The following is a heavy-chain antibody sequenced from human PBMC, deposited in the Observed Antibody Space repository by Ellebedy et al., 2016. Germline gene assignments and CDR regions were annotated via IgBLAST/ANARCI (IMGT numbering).Heavy chain of an antibody. J-gene: IGHJ6*02. Sequence: GGSLRLSXAASGFSFSINAIHWVRQVPGKGLEWVAVISSAGTHKYYAESVKGRFAISRDNSENTVYLQMDSLRTEDTAVYYCAKPHCSTTRCYLYLYGMDVWGQGTTVTVSS. V-gene: IGHV3-30*09. CDR3: AKPHCSTTRCYLYLYGMDV. CDR1: GFSFSINA. CDR2: ISSAGTHK. D-gene: IGHD2-2*01.